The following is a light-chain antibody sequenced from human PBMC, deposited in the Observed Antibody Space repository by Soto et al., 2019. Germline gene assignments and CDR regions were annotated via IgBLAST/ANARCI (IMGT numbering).Light chain of an antibody. Sequence: DIPMTQSPSSLSSSVGDRVTLTCRASQAIRNDLAWYQQKPGKVPKVLIHAESTLQSVVPSRFSGSGSGTDFTLHISGLQPDDVATYYCQKCNSAPDTFGLGTKGDIK. CDR2: AES. J-gene: IGKJ3*01. CDR3: QKCNSAPDT. CDR1: QAIRND. V-gene: IGKV1-27*01.